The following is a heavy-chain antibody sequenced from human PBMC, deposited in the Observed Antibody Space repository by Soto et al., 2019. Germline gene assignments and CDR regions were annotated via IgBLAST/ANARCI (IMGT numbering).Heavy chain of an antibody. CDR3: TRRSDGRPFDY. CDR1: GYIFTTYW. V-gene: IGHV5-51*01. J-gene: IGHJ4*02. Sequence: GESLKISCKGSGYIFTTYWIAWVRQMPGKGLEWMGVIYPGDSETTYSPSFEDQVTISVDKSISTAYLQWSSLEASDTAMYYCTRRSDGRPFDYWGQGSLVTVPQ. CDR2: IYPGDSET.